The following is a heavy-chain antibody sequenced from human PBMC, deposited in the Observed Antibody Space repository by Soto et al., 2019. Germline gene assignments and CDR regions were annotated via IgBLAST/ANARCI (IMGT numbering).Heavy chain of an antibody. V-gene: IGHV3-23*01. D-gene: IGHD2-2*01. CDR1: GFTFSSYA. CDR2: ISGSGGTT. J-gene: IGHJ4*02. Sequence: EVQLLESGGGLVQPGGSLRLSCAASGFTFSSYAMSWVRQAPGKGLEWVSVISGSGGTTYLADSVKGRFTISRDNSKNTLYLQMNSLRAEDTAVYYCAKPNLYCSSTSCYDCWGQGTLVTVSS. CDR3: AKPNLYCSSTSCYDC.